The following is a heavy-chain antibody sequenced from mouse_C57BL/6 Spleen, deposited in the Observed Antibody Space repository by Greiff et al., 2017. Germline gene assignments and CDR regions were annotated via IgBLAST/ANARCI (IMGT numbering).Heavy chain of an antibody. CDR1: GYSFTGYY. Sequence: VQLQQSGPALVKPGASVKISCKASGYSFTGYYMNWVKQSPEKSLEWIGEINPSTGGTTYNQKFKAKATLTVDKSSSTAYMQLKSLTSEDSAVYYCARSGYSNYEAWFAYWGQGTLVTVSA. CDR3: ARSGYSNYEAWFAY. CDR2: INPSTGGT. J-gene: IGHJ3*01. D-gene: IGHD2-5*01. V-gene: IGHV1-42*01.